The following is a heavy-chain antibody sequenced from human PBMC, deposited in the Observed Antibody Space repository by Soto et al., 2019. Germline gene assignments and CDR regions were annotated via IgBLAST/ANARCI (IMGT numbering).Heavy chain of an antibody. Sequence: QVQLQXSGPGLVKPXGXXSLTCAVXSGSISSSNWWSWVRQPPGKGLEWIGEIYHSGSTNYNPSLKSRVTISVDKSKNQFSLKLSSVTAADTAVYYCARISRPYYFDYWGQGTLVTVSS. J-gene: IGHJ4*02. CDR3: ARISRPYYFDY. V-gene: IGHV4-4*02. CDR2: IYHSGST. CDR1: SGSISSSNW.